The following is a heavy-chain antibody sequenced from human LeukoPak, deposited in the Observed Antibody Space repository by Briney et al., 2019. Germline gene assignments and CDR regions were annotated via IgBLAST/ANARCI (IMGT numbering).Heavy chain of an antibody. J-gene: IGHJ5*02. Sequence: PLQTLSLTCTVSGGSISSGGYYWSWIRQPPGKGLEWIGYIYHSGSTYYNPSLKSRVTISVDRSKNQFSLKLSSVTAADTAVYYCARDGKGLQGWFDPWGQGTLVTVSS. CDR3: ARDGKGLQGWFDP. D-gene: IGHD5-24*01. CDR1: GGSISSGGYY. CDR2: IYHSGST. V-gene: IGHV4-30-2*01.